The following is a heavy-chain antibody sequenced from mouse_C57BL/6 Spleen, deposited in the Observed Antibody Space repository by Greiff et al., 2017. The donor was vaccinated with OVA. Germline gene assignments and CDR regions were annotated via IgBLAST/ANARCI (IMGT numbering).Heavy chain of an antibody. CDR2: FHPYNDDT. CDR3: ARGVLYGSSSLYYAMDY. D-gene: IGHD1-1*01. CDR1: GYTFTTYP. J-gene: IGHJ4*01. V-gene: IGHV1-47*01. Sequence: QVQLKESGAELVKPGASVKMSCKASGYTFTTYPIEWMKQNHGKSLEWIGNFHPYNDDTTYNEKFKGKATLTVEKSSSTVYLELSRLTSDDSAVYFCARGVLYGSSSLYYAMDYWGQGTSVTVSS.